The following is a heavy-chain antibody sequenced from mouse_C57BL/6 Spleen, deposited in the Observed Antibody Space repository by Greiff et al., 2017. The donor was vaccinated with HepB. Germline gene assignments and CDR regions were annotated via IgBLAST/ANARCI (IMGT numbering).Heavy chain of an antibody. J-gene: IGHJ4*01. CDR2: IYPGDGDT. CDR1: GYAFSSYW. V-gene: IGHV1-80*01. D-gene: IGHD1-1*01. CDR3: ARASSSGSYAMDY. Sequence: LQESGAELVKPGASVKISCKASGYAFSSYWMNWVKQRPGKGLEWIGQIYPGDGDTNYNGKFKGKATLTADKSSSTAYMPLSSLTSEDSAVYFCARASSSGSYAMDYWGQGTSVTVAS.